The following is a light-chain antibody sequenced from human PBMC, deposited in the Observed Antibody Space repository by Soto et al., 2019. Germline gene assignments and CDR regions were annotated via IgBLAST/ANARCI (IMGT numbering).Light chain of an antibody. CDR3: SSYAGSNSRYV. CDR1: SSDVGGYNF. CDR2: DVS. Sequence: QSALTQPPSASGSPGQSVTISCTGTSSDVGGYNFVSWYQHHPGKAPKLMIYDVSVRPSGVPDRFSGSKSGNTASLTVSGLQAEDEADYYCSSYAGSNSRYVFGTGTKVTVL. V-gene: IGLV2-8*01. J-gene: IGLJ1*01.